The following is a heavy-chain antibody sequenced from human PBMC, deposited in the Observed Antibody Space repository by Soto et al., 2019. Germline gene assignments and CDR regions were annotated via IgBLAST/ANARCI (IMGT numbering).Heavy chain of an antibody. CDR1: GFTFDDYA. CDR3: AKGKGSSSYYYYGMDV. CDR2: ISWNSGSI. J-gene: IGHJ6*02. Sequence: GGSLRLSCAASGFTFDDYATHWVRQAPGKGLEWVSGISWNSGSIGYADSVKGRFTISRDNAKNSLYLQMNSLRAEDTALYYCAKGKGSSSYYYYGMDVWGQGTTVTVSS. D-gene: IGHD6-6*01. V-gene: IGHV3-9*01.